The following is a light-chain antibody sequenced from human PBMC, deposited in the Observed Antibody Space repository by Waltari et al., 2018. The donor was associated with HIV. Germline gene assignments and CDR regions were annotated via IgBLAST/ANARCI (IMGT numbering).Light chain of an antibody. J-gene: IGLJ3*02. CDR3: ASFTGDDTVM. CDR1: DNDFGLRNF. V-gene: IGLV2-14*03. CDR2: DVD. Sequence: SAVTQPASVSGLPGQSVTISCPGDDNDFGLRNFFSWYQQHPGKLPRLIFSDVDSRASGIPDRFSASKSGETAFLTISSLRTEDEALYYCASFTGDDTVMFGGGTLVTVL.